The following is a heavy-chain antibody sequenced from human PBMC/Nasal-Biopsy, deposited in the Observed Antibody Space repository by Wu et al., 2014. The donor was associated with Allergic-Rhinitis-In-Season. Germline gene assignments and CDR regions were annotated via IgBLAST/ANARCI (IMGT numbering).Heavy chain of an antibody. V-gene: IGHV3-69-1*01. CDR3: AVDAFAILDFDY. D-gene: IGHD2-21*01. Sequence: VSAITRDGSTYYADSVKGRFTISRDNAKNSLYLQMNSLRAEDTAVYYCAVDAFAILDFDYWGQGTLVTVFS. J-gene: IGHJ4*02. CDR2: ITRDGST.